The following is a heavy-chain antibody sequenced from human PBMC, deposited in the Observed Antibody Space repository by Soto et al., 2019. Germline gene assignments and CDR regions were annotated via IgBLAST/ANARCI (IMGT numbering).Heavy chain of an antibody. CDR3: ARVLKYDFWSGYDPSFDY. Sequence: GYTFTSYGISWVRQAPGQGLEWMGWISAYNGNTNYAQKLQGRVTMTTDTSTSTAYMELRSLRSDDTAVYYCARVLKYDFWSGYDPSFDYWGQGTLVTVSS. J-gene: IGHJ4*02. V-gene: IGHV1-18*01. CDR2: ISAYNGNT. CDR1: GYTFTSYG. D-gene: IGHD3-3*01.